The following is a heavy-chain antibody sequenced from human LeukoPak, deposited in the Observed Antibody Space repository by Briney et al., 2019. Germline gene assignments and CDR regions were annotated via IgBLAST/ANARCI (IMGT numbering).Heavy chain of an antibody. D-gene: IGHD4-17*01. V-gene: IGHV4-30-4*01. CDR3: ARDQYGDRRSTGFDY. Sequence: PSQTLSLTCTVSGGSISSGDYYWSWIRQPPGKGLEWIGYIYYSGSTYYNPSLKSRVTISVDTSKNQFSLKLSSVTAADTAVYYCARDQYGDRRSTGFDYWGQGTLVTVSS. J-gene: IGHJ4*02. CDR2: IYYSGST. CDR1: GGSISSGDYY.